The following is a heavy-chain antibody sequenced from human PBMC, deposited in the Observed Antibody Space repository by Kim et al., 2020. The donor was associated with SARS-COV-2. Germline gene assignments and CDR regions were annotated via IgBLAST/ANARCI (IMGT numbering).Heavy chain of an antibody. CDR1: GFTFSSYA. CDR2: ISGSGGST. D-gene: IGHD3-22*01. J-gene: IGHJ3*02. Sequence: GGSLRLSCAASGFTFSSYAMSWVRQAPGKGLEWVSAISGSGGSTYYADSVKGRFTISRDNSKNTLYLQMNSLRAEDTAVYYCAKDTHTKYYYDSSGPLDAFDISGPGTMGTVSS. V-gene: IGHV3-23*01. CDR3: AKDTHTKYYYDSSGPLDAFDI.